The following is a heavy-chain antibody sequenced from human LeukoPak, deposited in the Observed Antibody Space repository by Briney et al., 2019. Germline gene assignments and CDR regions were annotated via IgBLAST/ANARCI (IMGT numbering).Heavy chain of an antibody. V-gene: IGHV3-30*02. J-gene: IGHJ5*02. CDR2: IRYDGSNK. Sequence: GGSLRLSCAASGFTFSSYGMHWVRQAPGKGLEWVAFIRYDGSNKYYADSVKGRFTISRDNSKNTLYLQMNSLRAEDTAVYYCANKFCKQQLWWFDPWGQGTLVTVSS. CDR1: GFTFSSYG. D-gene: IGHD6-13*01. CDR3: ANKFCKQQLWWFDP.